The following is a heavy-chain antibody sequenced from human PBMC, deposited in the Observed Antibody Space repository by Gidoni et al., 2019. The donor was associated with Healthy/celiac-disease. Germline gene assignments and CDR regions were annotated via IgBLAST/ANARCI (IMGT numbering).Heavy chain of an antibody. D-gene: IGHD3-22*01. V-gene: IGHV3-53*01. CDR1: GFTVSTNY. CDR3: AREKPINPYYYDSSGYYLGYFDY. J-gene: IGHJ4*02. Sequence: EVQLVESGGGLIQPGGSVRLSCAASGFTVSTNYMNWVRQAPGKGLERVSVIYSGGSTYYADSVKGRFTISRDNSKNTLYLQMNSLRAEDTAVYYCAREKPINPYYYDSSGYYLGYFDYWGQGTLVTVSS. CDR2: IYSGGST.